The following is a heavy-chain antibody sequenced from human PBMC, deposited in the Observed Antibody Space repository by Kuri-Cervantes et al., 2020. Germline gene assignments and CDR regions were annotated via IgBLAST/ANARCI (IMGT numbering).Heavy chain of an antibody. CDR1: GGSFSGYY. D-gene: IGHD6-13*01. V-gene: IGHV4-34*01. CDR2: INHSGST. CDR3: ARSHIGAAGKEGDDY. J-gene: IGHJ4*02. Sequence: SQTLSLTCAVSGGSFSGYYWSWIRQPPGKGLEWIGEINHSGSTNYNPSLKSRVTISVDTSKNQFSLKLSSVTAADTAVYYCARSHIGAAGKEGDDYWGQGTLVTVSS.